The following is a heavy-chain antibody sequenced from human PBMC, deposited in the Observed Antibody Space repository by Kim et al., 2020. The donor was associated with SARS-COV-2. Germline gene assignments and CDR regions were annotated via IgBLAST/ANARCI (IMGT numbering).Heavy chain of an antibody. CDR2: ISYDGNVK. D-gene: IGHD2-8*02. V-gene: IGHV3-30*04. J-gene: IGHJ6*02. Sequence: GGSLRLSCAASGFIFQNYAMHWVRQAPGKGLEWVAVISYDGNVKYYADSVKGRFTVSRDNSENSLYLQMNSLRLEDTAIYYCARPTGTSSADYYYALDVWGQGTTVTVSS. CDR1: GFIFQNYA. CDR3: ARPTGTSSADYYYALDV.